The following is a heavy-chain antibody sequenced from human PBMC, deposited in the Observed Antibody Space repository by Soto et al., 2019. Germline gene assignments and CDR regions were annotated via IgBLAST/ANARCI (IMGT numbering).Heavy chain of an antibody. J-gene: IGHJ3*02. CDR3: VRGPSHGAFDI. Sequence: QVQLVESGGDVVQPGRSLRLSCAASGSTFSSYDIHWVRQAPGKGLEWVAHISPDGNKAYYADSVKGRFIISRDNARNTVYLQVNSLIPEDTAVYHCVRGPSHGAFDIWGQGTLVTVSS. CDR2: ISPDGNKA. CDR1: GSTFSSYD. V-gene: IGHV3-30-3*01.